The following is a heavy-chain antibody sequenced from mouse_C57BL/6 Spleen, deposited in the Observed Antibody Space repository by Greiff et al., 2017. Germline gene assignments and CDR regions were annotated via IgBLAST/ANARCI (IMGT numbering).Heavy chain of an antibody. CDR3: ARETREGYYDGDYAMDY. D-gene: IGHD2-3*01. J-gene: IGHJ4*01. Sequence: QVQLQQPGAELVRPGSSVTLSCKASGYTFTSYWMHWVKQRPIQGLEWIGNIDPSDSETPYNQKFKDKATLTVDKSSSTAYMQVSSLTSEDSAVYYCARETREGYYDGDYAMDYWGQGTSVTVSS. CDR1: GYTFTSYW. CDR2: IDPSDSET. V-gene: IGHV1-52*01.